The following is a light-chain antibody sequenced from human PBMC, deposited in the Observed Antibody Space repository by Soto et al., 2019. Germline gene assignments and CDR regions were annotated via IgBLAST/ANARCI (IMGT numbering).Light chain of an antibody. V-gene: IGKV3-11*01. Sequence: EIVLTQSPGLLPLSTGEKATNCXRASQSYGIHLSAWSKKKPXQAPXXXISXASTRATDVPARFSGSGCETDFTITISCLEPEDFAVYYCQQRASWVTFGQGTRLEIK. CDR1: QSYGIH. CDR3: QQRASWVT. CDR2: XAS. J-gene: IGKJ5*01.